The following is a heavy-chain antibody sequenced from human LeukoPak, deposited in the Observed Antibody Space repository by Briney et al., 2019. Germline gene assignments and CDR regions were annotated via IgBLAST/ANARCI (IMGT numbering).Heavy chain of an antibody. CDR2: INHSGST. V-gene: IGHV4-34*01. CDR3: ARGGRAIVLKD. CDR1: GGSFSGYY. D-gene: IGHD3-10*01. J-gene: IGHJ6*02. Sequence: SETLSLTCAVYGGSFSGYYWSWIRQPPGKGLEWIGEINHSGSTNYNPSLKSRVTISVDTSKNQFSLKLSSVTAADTAVYYCARGGRAIVLKDWGQGTTVTVSS.